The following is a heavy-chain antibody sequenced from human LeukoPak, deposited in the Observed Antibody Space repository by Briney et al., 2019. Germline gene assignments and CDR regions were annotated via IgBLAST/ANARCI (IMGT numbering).Heavy chain of an antibody. D-gene: IGHD4-17*01. V-gene: IGHV3-11*03. CDR1: GFTFSDYY. Sequence: PGGSLRLSCAASGFTFSDYYMSWIRQAPGKGLEWLSYINPTSGYTPYADSVRGRFTISRDNAKNSLYLQMNSLRVEDTAVYYCARNAYGAQTPSDVWGHGTTVTVSS. J-gene: IGHJ6*02. CDR3: ARNAYGAQTPSDV. CDR2: INPTSGYT.